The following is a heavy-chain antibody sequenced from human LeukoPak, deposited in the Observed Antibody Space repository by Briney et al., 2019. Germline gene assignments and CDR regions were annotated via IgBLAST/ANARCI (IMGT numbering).Heavy chain of an antibody. Sequence: GGSLRLSCAASGFTFSSYAMSWVRQAPGKGLEWVSAISGSGSSTYYADSVKGRFTISRDNSKNILYLQMNSLTAEDTAVYWCAKDPINWGSIYFDCWGQGTLVTVSS. J-gene: IGHJ4*02. CDR3: AKDPINWGSIYFDC. D-gene: IGHD7-27*01. CDR1: GFTFSSYA. CDR2: ISGSGSST. V-gene: IGHV3-23*01.